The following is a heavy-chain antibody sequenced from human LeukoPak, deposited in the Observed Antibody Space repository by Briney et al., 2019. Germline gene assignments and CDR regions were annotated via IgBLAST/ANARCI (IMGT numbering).Heavy chain of an antibody. CDR3: ARVVAVAASRGAFDI. CDR1: GYTFTGYY. CDR2: INPNSGGT. V-gene: IGHV1-2*02. Sequence: ASVKVSCKASGYTFTGYYMHWVRHAPGQGLEWMGWINPNSGGTNYAQKFQGRVTMTRDTSISTAYMKLSRLRSDDTAVYYCARVVAVAASRGAFDIWGQGTMVTVSS. J-gene: IGHJ3*02. D-gene: IGHD6-19*01.